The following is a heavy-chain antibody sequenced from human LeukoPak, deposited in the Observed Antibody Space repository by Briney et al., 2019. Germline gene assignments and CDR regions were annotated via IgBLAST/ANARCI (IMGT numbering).Heavy chain of an antibody. CDR3: ARGAPYYYYGMDV. CDR2: ISYDGSNK. V-gene: IGHV3-30*04. CDR1: GFTFSSYA. J-gene: IGHJ6*01. Sequence: GGSLRLSCAASGFTFSSYAMHWVRQAPGKGLEWVAVISYDGSNKYYADSVKGRFTSSRDNPKNTLYLQMNSLRAEDTAVYYCARGAPYYYYGMDVWGQGTTVTVSS.